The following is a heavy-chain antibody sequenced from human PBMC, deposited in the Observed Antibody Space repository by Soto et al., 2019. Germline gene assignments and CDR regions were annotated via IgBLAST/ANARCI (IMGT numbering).Heavy chain of an antibody. J-gene: IGHJ2*01. CDR3: ARHALQYCGGDCYLLPYFDL. Sequence: EVPVLESGGGLVQPGGSLRLSCEGSGFTVSSHAMTWIRQAPGKGPEWVSTVTADGGTYYADSVKGRFAMSRDTSANTLYLQMNRLGAEDTAAYYCARHALQYCGGDCYLLPYFDLWGRGTLVTVSS. CDR2: VTADGGT. CDR1: GFTVSSHA. V-gene: IGHV3-23*01. D-gene: IGHD2-21*01.